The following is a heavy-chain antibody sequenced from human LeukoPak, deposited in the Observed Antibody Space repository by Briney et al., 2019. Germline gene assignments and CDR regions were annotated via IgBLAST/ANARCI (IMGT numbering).Heavy chain of an antibody. CDR1: GFTFSSYA. Sequence: GGSLRLSCAASGFTFSSYAMHWVRQAPGKGLEWVAVISYDGSNKYYADSVKGRFTTSRDNSKNTLYLQMNSLRAEDTAVYYCARDVSSSWPIAVHLGSDYWGQGTLVTVSS. CDR3: ARDVSSSWPIAVHLGSDY. V-gene: IGHV3-30-3*01. J-gene: IGHJ4*02. CDR2: ISYDGSNK. D-gene: IGHD6-13*01.